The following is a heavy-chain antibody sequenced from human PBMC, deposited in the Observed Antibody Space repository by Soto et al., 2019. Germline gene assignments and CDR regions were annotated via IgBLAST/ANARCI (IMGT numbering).Heavy chain of an antibody. CDR1: GFTFSSYG. D-gene: IGHD3-22*01. Sequence: QVQLVESGGGVVQPGRSLRLSCAASGFTFSSYGMHWVRQAPGKGLEWVAVIWYDGSNKYYADSVKGRFTISRDNSKNTLYLQMNSLRGEETAVYYCAREYYDNYYYYGMDVWGQGTPVTVSS. CDR2: IWYDGSNK. V-gene: IGHV3-33*01. J-gene: IGHJ6*02. CDR3: AREYYDNYYYYGMDV.